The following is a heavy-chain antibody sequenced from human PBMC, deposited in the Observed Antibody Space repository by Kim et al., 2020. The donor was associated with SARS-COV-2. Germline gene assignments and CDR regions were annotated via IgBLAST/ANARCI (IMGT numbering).Heavy chain of an antibody. CDR3: AREGHYYDSRIDI. D-gene: IGHD3-22*01. J-gene: IGHJ3*02. CDR1: GGSISSGGYY. CDR2: IYYSGST. V-gene: IGHV4-31*03. Sequence: SETLSLTCTVSGGSISSGGYYWSWIRQHPGKGLEWIGYIYYSGSTYYNPSLKSRVTISVDTSKNQFSLKLSSVTAADTAVYYCAREGHYYDSRIDIWGQGTIVTVSS.